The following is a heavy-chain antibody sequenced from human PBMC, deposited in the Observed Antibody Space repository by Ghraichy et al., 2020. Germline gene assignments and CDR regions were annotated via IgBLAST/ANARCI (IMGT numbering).Heavy chain of an antibody. V-gene: IGHV3-23*01. CDR1: GFTFSSYA. Sequence: GGSLRLSCAASGFTFSSYAMSWVRQAPGTGLEWVSGISGSGGSTYYAESVKGRFTISRDNSNNMLYIQMDSLRVEHTAIYYCAKVDGRVGGTSWYGVYYHGMDVWGQGSTVTVSS. CDR2: ISGSGGST. D-gene: IGHD6-13*01. J-gene: IGHJ6*02. CDR3: AKVDGRVGGTSWYGVYYHGMDV.